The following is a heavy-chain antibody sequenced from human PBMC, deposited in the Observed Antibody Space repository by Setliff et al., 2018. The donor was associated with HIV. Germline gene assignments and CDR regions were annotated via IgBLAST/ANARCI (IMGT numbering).Heavy chain of an antibody. CDR1: GYSISSGYY. J-gene: IGHJ4*02. Sequence: SETLSLTCAVSGYSISSGYYGGWIRQTPGKGLEWIGSMYHGASTYYNPSLKSRVTISVDTSKNLFSLKLTSVTVADTAMYYCAIGYRYGQGCFDYWGQGTRVTVSS. V-gene: IGHV4-38-2*01. CDR2: MYHGAST. D-gene: IGHD6-13*01. CDR3: AIGYRYGQGCFDY.